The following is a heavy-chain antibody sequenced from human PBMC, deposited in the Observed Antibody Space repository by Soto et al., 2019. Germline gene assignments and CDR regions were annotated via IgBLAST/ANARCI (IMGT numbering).Heavy chain of an antibody. CDR3: AKCGGLGTPRGRGSCYCPIDY. J-gene: IGHJ4*02. CDR2: ISGSDTST. Sequence: PGGSLRLSCAVSGLPFSDYAMSWVRQAPGEGLEWVSGISGSDTSTYYADSVKGRFTISRDNSKNTLYLQMDSLRAEDTAVYYCAKCGGLGTPRGRGSCYCPIDYWSQGAPVTVSS. D-gene: IGHD2-15*01. V-gene: IGHV3-23*01. CDR1: GLPFSDYA.